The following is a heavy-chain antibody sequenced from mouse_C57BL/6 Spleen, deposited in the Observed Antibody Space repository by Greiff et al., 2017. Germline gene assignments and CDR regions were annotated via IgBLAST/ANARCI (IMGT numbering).Heavy chain of an antibody. J-gene: IGHJ2*01. CDR3: ARGGGTGTGY. V-gene: IGHV1-81*01. CDR1: GYTFTSYG. D-gene: IGHD4-1*01. CDR2: IYPRSGNT. Sequence: VQLQESGAELARPGASVKLSCKASGYTFTSYGISWVKQRTGQGLEWIGEIYPRSGNTYYNEKFKGKATLTADKSSTTAYMELRSRTSEDSAVYFCARGGGTGTGYWGQGTTLTVSS.